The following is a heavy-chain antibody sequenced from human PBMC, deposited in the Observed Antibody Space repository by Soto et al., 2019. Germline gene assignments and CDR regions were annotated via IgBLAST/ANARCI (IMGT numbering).Heavy chain of an antibody. CDR3: ARVTTAYYYFDY. V-gene: IGHV4-4*02. CDR2: IYHSGST. J-gene: IGHJ4*02. D-gene: IGHD4-17*01. CDR1: SGYSGSSNG. Sequence: SETLCLTCAVSSGYSGSSNGWSWVRQPPGKGLEWIGEIYHSGSTNYNPSLKSRVTISVDKSKNQFTLKLSSVTAADTAVYYCARVTTAYYYFDYWGQGTLVTAPQ.